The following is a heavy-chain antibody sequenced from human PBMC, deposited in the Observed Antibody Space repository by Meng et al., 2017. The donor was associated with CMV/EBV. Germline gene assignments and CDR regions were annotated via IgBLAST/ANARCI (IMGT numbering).Heavy chain of an antibody. D-gene: IGHD3-16*02. Sequence: GGSLRLSCAASGSTVSGTHMSGVRQAPGKGLEWISVIYNDDSTHYVDSVKGRFTISRDDSKNTLYLQMNSLRAEDTAVYYCSYRYYFDYWGQGTMVTVSS. V-gene: IGHV3-53*01. CDR3: SYRYYFDY. J-gene: IGHJ4*02. CDR2: IYNDDST. CDR1: GSTVSGTH.